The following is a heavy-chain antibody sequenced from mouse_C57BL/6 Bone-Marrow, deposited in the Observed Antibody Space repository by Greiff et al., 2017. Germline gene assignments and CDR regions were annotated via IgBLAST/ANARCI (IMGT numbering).Heavy chain of an antibody. J-gene: IGHJ1*03. V-gene: IGHV2-9-1*01. D-gene: IGHD1-2*01. CDR3: ARSNYGRYIYV. CDR1: GFSLTSYA. Sequence: VQLVESGPGLVAPSQSLSITCTVSGFSLTSYAIRWVRQPPGKGLEWLGVIWPGGGTNYNSALKSRLSIRKYNSKSQVFLKMNSLQTDDTARYYCARSNYGRYIYVWGTGTTVTVSS. CDR2: IWPGGGT.